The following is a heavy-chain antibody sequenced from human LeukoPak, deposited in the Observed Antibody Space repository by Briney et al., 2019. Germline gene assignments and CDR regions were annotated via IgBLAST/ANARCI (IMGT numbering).Heavy chain of an antibody. CDR3: ARDGSGHWFDA. Sequence: VASVKVSCKASGYTFNTYGISWVRQAPGQRLEWMGWINTYNGDTNHAQKFHGRVTMTTDTSTTTAYMELGSLTSDDTAVYYCARDGSGHWFDAWGQGTLVTVSS. J-gene: IGHJ5*02. CDR1: GYTFNTYG. D-gene: IGHD6-25*01. V-gene: IGHV1-18*04. CDR2: INTYNGDT.